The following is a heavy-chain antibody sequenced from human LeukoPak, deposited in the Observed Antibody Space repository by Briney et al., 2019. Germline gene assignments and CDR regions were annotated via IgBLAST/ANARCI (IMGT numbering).Heavy chain of an antibody. J-gene: IGHJ6*03. Sequence: QPGGSLRLSCAASRFTFSSYAMHWVRQAPGKGLECVAVISYDGSNKYYADSVKGRFTISRDNSKNTLYLQMNSLRAEDTAVYYCARTGLPVGYYYYYMDVWGKGTTVTVSS. V-gene: IGHV3-30*01. CDR3: ARTGLPVGYYYYYMDV. D-gene: IGHD2-2*01. CDR2: ISYDGSNK. CDR1: RFTFSSYA.